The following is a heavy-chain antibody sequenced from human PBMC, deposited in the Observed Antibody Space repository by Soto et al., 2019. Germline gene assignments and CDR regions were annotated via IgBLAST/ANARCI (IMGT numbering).Heavy chain of an antibody. J-gene: IGHJ5*02. CDR2: INHSGST. Sequence: SETLSLTCAVYGGSFSGYYWSWIRQPPGKGLEWIGEINHSGSTNYNPSLKSRVTISVDTSKNQFSLKLSSVIAADTAVYYCARGGIWSGYYTQYNWFDPWGQGTLVTVSS. D-gene: IGHD3-3*01. V-gene: IGHV4-34*01. CDR3: ARGGIWSGYYTQYNWFDP. CDR1: GGSFSGYY.